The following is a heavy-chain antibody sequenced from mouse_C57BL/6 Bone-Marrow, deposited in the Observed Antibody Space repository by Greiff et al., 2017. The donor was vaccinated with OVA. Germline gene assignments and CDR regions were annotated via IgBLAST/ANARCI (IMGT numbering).Heavy chain of an antibody. CDR3: ARKEQGWAVDY. D-gene: IGHD2-3*01. J-gene: IGHJ4*01. CDR2: ISNGGGST. Sequence: VQLKESGGGLVQPGGSLKLSCAASGFTFSDYYMYWVRQTPEQRLEWVAYISNGGGSTYYPETVKGRFTFSRDKAKNTLYLQMSRLKSEDTAVYYCARKEQGWAVDYWGQGTSVTVSS. V-gene: IGHV5-12*01. CDR1: GFTFSDYY.